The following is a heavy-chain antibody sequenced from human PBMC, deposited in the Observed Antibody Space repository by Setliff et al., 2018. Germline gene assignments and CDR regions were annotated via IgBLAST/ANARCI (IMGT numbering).Heavy chain of an antibody. CDR1: GGSISSGSYY. Sequence: PSETLSLTCTVSGGSISSGSYYWSWIRQPAGKGLEWIGRIYTSGSTNYNPSLKSRVTISVDTSKNQFSLKLSSVTAADTAVYYCARTLLLSPCYFDYWGQGTLVTVSS. CDR2: IYTSGST. D-gene: IGHD2-21*01. J-gene: IGHJ4*02. V-gene: IGHV4-61*02. CDR3: ARTLLLSPCYFDY.